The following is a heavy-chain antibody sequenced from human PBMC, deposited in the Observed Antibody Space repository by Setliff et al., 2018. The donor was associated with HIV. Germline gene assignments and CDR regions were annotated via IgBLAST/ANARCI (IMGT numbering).Heavy chain of an antibody. CDR3: ARDRDSSGFSEADF. D-gene: IGHD3-22*01. CDR1: GGTVSRLT. Sequence: SVKVSCKASGGTVSRLTFGWVRQVPGQGLEWMGGLIAMYGTANYARDFMGRVSITADESTNTAYMELSSLRSDDSAIYYCARDRDSSGFSEADFWGQGTLVTVSS. V-gene: IGHV1-69*13. CDR2: LIAMYGTA. J-gene: IGHJ4*02.